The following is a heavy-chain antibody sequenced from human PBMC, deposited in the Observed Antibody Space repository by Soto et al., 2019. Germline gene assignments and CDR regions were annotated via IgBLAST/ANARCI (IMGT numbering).Heavy chain of an antibody. CDR1: GFTFSSYA. CDR2: ISGSGGST. V-gene: IGHV3-23*01. CDR3: AKSLPGMVVVPALDY. J-gene: IGHJ4*02. Sequence: EVQLLESGGGLVQPGGSLRLSCAASGFTFSSYAMSWVRQAPGKGLEWVSAISGSGGSTYYADSVKGRFTISRDNSKKTLDLQMNSMRVADTAVYYCAKSLPGMVVVPALDYWGKGTLVTVSS. D-gene: IGHD2-2*01.